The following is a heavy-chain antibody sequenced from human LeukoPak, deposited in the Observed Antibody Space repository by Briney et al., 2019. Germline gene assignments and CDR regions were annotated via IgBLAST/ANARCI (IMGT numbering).Heavy chain of an antibody. V-gene: IGHV4-34*01. CDR3: ARVRQTYYDFWSGYPNWFDP. J-gene: IGHJ5*02. CDR1: GGSFSGYY. CDR2: INHSGST. D-gene: IGHD3-3*01. Sequence: SETLSLTCAVYGGSFSGYYWSWIRQPPGKGLEWIGEINHSGSTNYNPSLKSRVTISVDTSKNQFSLKLSSVTAADTAVYYCARVRQTYYDFWSGYPNWFDPWGQGTLVTVSS.